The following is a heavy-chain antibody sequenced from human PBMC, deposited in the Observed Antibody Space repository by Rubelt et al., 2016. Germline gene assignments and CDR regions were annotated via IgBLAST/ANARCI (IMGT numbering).Heavy chain of an antibody. CDR2: ISSSSSTI. J-gene: IGHJ6*02. Sequence: EVQLVESGGGLVQPGGSLRLSCAASGFTFSSYSMNWVRQAPGKGLEWVSYISSSSSTIYYADSVKGRFTISRDNAKNSLYLQMNSLRAEDTAVYYCARHYGSQPGVSAMDVWGQGTTVTVSS. V-gene: IGHV3-48*04. D-gene: IGHD6-13*01. CDR3: ARHYGSQPGVSAMDV. CDR1: GFTFSSYS.